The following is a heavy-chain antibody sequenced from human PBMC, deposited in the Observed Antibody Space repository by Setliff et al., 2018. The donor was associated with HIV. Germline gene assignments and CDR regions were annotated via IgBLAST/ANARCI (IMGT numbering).Heavy chain of an antibody. V-gene: IGHV4-59*12. Sequence: SETLSLTCTVSGGSISSYYWSWIRQPPGKGLEWIGYIYYSGSTNYNPSLKSRVTISVDTSKNQFSLKLSSVTAADTAVYYCARDRSDYYNLPGYFDHWGQGTPVTVSS. CDR2: IYYSGST. CDR3: ARDRSDYYNLPGYFDH. CDR1: GGSISSYY. D-gene: IGHD3-3*01. J-gene: IGHJ4*02.